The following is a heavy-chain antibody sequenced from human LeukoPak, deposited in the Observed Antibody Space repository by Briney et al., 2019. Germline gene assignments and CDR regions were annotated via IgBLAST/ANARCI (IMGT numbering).Heavy chain of an antibody. J-gene: IGHJ5*02. CDR1: GGSISSSDYY. V-gene: IGHV4-39*07. CDR2: IYYTGSS. Sequence: SETLSLTCTVSGGSISSSDYYWGWIRQPPGKGLEWIGNIYYTGSSSYNSSLKSRVTISVDTFKNQFSLQLSSVTAADTAVYYCARENYCTNGVCWAFDPWGQGTLVTVSS. D-gene: IGHD2-8*01. CDR3: ARENYCTNGVCWAFDP.